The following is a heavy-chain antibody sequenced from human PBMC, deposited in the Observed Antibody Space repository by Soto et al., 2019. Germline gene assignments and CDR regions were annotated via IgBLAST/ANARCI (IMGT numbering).Heavy chain of an antibody. J-gene: IGHJ4*02. CDR3: ASPPPHYYGPVRFDY. CDR1: GGTFSSYA. V-gene: IGHV1-69*13. CDR2: IIPIFGTA. Sequence: SVKVSCKASGGTFSSYAISWVRQAPGQGLEWMGGIIPIFGTANYAQKFQGRVTITADESTSTAYMELSSLRSEDTAVYYCASPPPHYYGPVRFDYWGQGTLVTVSS. D-gene: IGHD3-10*01.